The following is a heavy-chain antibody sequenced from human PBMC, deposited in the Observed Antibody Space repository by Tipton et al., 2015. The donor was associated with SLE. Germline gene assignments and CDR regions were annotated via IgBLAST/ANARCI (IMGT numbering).Heavy chain of an antibody. V-gene: IGHV3-33*03. CDR2: VWYDGNNK. CDR1: GFIFRSYA. Sequence: SLRLSCAASGFIFRSYAMHWVRQAPGKGLEWVAVVWYDGNNKNYADSVKGRFTISRDSAKNTLYLQMNSLRAEDTAVYYCAKDTGTSNYYYMEVWGKGTTVTVSS. CDR3: AKDTGTSNYYYMEV. J-gene: IGHJ6*03. D-gene: IGHD1-1*01.